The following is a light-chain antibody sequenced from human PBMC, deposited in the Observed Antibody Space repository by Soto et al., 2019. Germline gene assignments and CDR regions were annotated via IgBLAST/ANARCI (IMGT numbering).Light chain of an antibody. J-gene: IGKJ4*01. Sequence: EIQMTQSPATLSVSPGERATLSCRASQSVSSKLAWYQQKPGQAPRLLIYGASTRATGVPGRFSGSGSGTEFTLTISSLQSEEFAVYYCQQYNDWPGTFGGGTKGEIK. CDR2: GAS. CDR1: QSVSSK. V-gene: IGKV3-15*01. CDR3: QQYNDWPGT.